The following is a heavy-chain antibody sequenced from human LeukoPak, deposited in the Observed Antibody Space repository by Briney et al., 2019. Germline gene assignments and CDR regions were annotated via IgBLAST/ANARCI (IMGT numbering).Heavy chain of an antibody. Sequence: GGSLRLSCAASGFSFGSYALSWVRQAPGKGLEWVAVISYDGSNKYYADSVKGRFTISRDNSKNTLYLQMNSLRAEDTAVYYCARDQTVLLWFGELLESSRPLDYWGQGTLVTVSS. CDR2: ISYDGSNK. CDR3: ARDQTVLLWFGELLESSRPLDY. D-gene: IGHD3-10*01. V-gene: IGHV3-30-3*01. CDR1: GFSFGSYA. J-gene: IGHJ4*02.